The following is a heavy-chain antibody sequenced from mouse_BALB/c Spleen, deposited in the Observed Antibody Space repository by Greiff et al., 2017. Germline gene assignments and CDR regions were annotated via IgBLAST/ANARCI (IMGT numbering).Heavy chain of an antibody. CDR1: GFSLTSYG. CDR2: IWAGGST. D-gene: IGHD2-4*01. Sequence: VKLMESGPGLVAPSQSLSITCTVSGFSLTSYGVHWVRQPPGKGLEWLGVIWAGGSTNYNSALMSRLSISKDNSKSQVFLKMNSLQTDDTAMYYCAVYYDYDAPYYYAMDYWGQGTSVTVSS. J-gene: IGHJ4*01. CDR3: AVYYDYDAPYYYAMDY. V-gene: IGHV2-9*02.